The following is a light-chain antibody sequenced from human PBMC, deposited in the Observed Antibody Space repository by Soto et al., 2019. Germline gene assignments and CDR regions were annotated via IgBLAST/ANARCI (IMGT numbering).Light chain of an antibody. CDR1: QGISSY. CDR2: AAS. J-gene: IGKJ3*01. CDR3: QRANSFPRT. Sequence: DIQMTQSPSSVSASVGDRDTITCRASQGISSYLAWYQQRPGSAPKLLIYAASSLESGVPSSFSGSGAGTDFTLSISSLQPEDFATYYCQRANSFPRTFGPGTKVDFK. V-gene: IGKV1-12*01.